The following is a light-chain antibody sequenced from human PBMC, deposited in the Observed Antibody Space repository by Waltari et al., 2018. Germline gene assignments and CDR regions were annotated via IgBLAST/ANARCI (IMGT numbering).Light chain of an antibody. CDR3: QHRGHWPPDAT. CDR1: QSVDIY. CDR2: DAS. Sequence: IVLTQSPATLSLSPGERATLSCRASQSVDIYLAWYQQKPGQAPRLLIYDASTRATGIPARFSGSGSGTDFTLTISSLGPEDFAVYYCQHRGHWPPDATFGPGTKVDIK. J-gene: IGKJ3*01. V-gene: IGKV3-11*01.